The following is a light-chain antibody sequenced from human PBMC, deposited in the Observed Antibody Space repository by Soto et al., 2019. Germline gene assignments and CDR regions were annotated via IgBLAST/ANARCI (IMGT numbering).Light chain of an antibody. V-gene: IGLV1-44*01. CDR1: SSNIGSNT. CDR2: SNN. J-gene: IGLJ2*01. CDR3: AAWDDSLNGPV. Sequence: QSVLTQPPSASGTPGQRVTISCSGSSSNIGSNTVNWYQQLPGTAPKLLIYSNNQRPSGVTDRFSGSKSGTSASLAISGHQSEDEADYYCAAWDDSLNGPVFGGGTKLTVL.